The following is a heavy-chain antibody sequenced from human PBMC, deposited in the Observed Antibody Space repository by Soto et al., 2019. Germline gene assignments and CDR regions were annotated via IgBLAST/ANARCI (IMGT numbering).Heavy chain of an antibody. V-gene: IGHV5-51*01. CDR3: ASSRHSSFYGMDV. D-gene: IGHD3-22*01. J-gene: IGHJ6*02. CDR1: GYSFTSYW. Sequence: PGESLKISCKGSGYSFTSYWIGWVRQMPGKGLEWMGIIYPGDSDTRYSPSFQGQVTISADKSISTAYLQWSSLKASDTAMYYCASSRHSSFYGMDVWGQGTTVTVSS. CDR2: IYPGDSDT.